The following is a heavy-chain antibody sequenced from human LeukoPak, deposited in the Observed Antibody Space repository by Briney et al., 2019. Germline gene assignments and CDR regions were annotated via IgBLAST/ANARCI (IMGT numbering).Heavy chain of an antibody. V-gene: IGHV3-7*03. J-gene: IGHJ6*02. CDR3: AKDLRSTSNYYYGMDV. CDR2: IKQDGSEK. CDR1: GFTFSRHW. D-gene: IGHD2-2*01. Sequence: GGSLRLSCAVSGFTFSRHWMSWVRQAPGKGLEWLANIKQDGSEKYYVDSVEGRFTISRDNAKDSLYLQMNSLRAEDTAVYYCAKDLRSTSNYYYGMDVWGQGTTVTVSS.